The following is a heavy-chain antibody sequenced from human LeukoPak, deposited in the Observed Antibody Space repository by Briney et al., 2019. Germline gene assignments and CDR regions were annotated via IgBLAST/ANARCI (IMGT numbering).Heavy chain of an antibody. D-gene: IGHD6-6*01. V-gene: IGHV4-59*08. CDR2: MYYSGST. Sequence: SETLSLTCTVSGGSISSYYWSWIRQPPGKGLERIGYMYYSGSTNYNPSLKSRVTISVDTSKNQFSLKLNSVAAADTAVYYCARHGSYSSSPGFDYWGQGTLVTVSS. CDR3: ARHGSYSSSPGFDY. J-gene: IGHJ4*02. CDR1: GGSISSYY.